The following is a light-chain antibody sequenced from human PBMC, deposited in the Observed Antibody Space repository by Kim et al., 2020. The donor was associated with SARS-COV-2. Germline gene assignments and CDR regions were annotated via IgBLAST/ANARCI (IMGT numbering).Light chain of an antibody. V-gene: IGKV1-9*01. CDR2: AAS. Sequence: DIQLTQSPSFLSASVGDRVTISCRASQGISRYLAWYQQTPGKAPKLLIYAASTLQSGVPSRFSGSGSGTEFTLTINSLQPEDFATYYCQQLDDYPRTFGGGTKVDIK. J-gene: IGKJ4*01. CDR3: QQLDDYPRT. CDR1: QGISRY.